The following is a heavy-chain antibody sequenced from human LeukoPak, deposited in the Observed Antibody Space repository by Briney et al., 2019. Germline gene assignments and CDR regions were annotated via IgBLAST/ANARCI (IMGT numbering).Heavy chain of an antibody. Sequence: ASVKVSCKASGGTFSSYAISWVRQAPGQGLEWMGGIIPIFGTANYAQKFQGRVTITADESTSTAYMELSSLRSEDTAVYYCARASGSYYYYYYMDVWGKGTTVTISS. J-gene: IGHJ6*03. CDR1: GGTFSSYA. CDR3: ARASGSYYYYYYMDV. D-gene: IGHD1-26*01. V-gene: IGHV1-69*13. CDR2: IIPIFGTA.